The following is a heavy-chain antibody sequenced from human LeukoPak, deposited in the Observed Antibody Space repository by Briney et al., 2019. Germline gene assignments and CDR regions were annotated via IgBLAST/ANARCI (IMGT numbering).Heavy chain of an antibody. D-gene: IGHD2-2*01. CDR3: ARRAPFSNWFDP. Sequence: NPSETLSLTCTVSGASLTNDDYYWSWTRQHPGKGLECIGYIYFSGSTYYNPTLKSRATVSVDTSKSQFSLRLTSVTAADTAVYYCARRAPFSNWFDPWGQGTLVIVSS. CDR1: GASLTNDDYY. J-gene: IGHJ5*02. CDR2: IYFSGST. V-gene: IGHV4-31*03.